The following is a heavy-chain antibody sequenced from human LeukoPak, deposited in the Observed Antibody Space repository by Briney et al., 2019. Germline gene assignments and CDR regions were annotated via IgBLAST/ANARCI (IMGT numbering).Heavy chain of an antibody. Sequence: SVKVSCKASGGTFSSYAISWVRQAPGQGLEWMGGIIPIFGTANYAQKFQGRVTITTDESTSTAYMELSSLRSEDTAVYYCARVRDYYDSSGPHRPNWSDPWGQGTLVTVSS. J-gene: IGHJ5*02. D-gene: IGHD3-22*01. CDR3: ARVRDYYDSSGPHRPNWSDP. CDR1: GGTFSSYA. V-gene: IGHV1-69*05. CDR2: IIPIFGTA.